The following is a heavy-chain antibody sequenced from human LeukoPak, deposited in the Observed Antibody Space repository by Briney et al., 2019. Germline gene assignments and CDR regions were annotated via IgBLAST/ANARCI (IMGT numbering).Heavy chain of an antibody. CDR3: ARQGGYSSGYYDFRFDP. V-gene: IGHV5-51*01. CDR1: GYSFTSYW. D-gene: IGHD3-22*01. CDR2: IYPGDSDT. J-gene: IGHJ5*02. Sequence: GESLKISCKSSGYSFTSYWIGWVRQMPGKGQEWMGIIYPGDSDTRYSPSFQGQVTISADKSISTAYLQWSSLKASDTAMYYCARQGGYSSGYYDFRFDPWGQGTLVTVSS.